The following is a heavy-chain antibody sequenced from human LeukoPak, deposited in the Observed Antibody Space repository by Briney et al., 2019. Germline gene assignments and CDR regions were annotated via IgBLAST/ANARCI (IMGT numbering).Heavy chain of an antibody. Sequence: ASVKVSCKASGYTFTSYGISWVRQAPGQGLEWMGWISAYNGNTNYAQKLQGRVTMTTDTSTSTAYMELRSLRSGDTAVYYCARGIAVAGTSANWFDPWGQGTLVTVSS. CDR3: ARGIAVAGTSANWFDP. J-gene: IGHJ5*02. CDR2: ISAYNGNT. D-gene: IGHD6-19*01. V-gene: IGHV1-18*01. CDR1: GYTFTSYG.